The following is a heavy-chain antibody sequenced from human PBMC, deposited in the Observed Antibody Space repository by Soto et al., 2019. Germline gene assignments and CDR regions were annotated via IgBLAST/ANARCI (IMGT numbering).Heavy chain of an antibody. D-gene: IGHD6-19*01. V-gene: IGHV3-23*01. Sequence: EVQLLESGGGLVQPGGSLRLSCAASGFTFSSYAMSWVRQAPGKGLEWVSAISGSGGSTYYADSVKGRFTISRDNSKNKLYLQMNSLRAEDTAVYYSAKANSSGWGGDEAFGIWGQGTMVTVSS. J-gene: IGHJ3*02. CDR1: GFTFSSYA. CDR2: ISGSGGST. CDR3: AKANSSGWGGDEAFGI.